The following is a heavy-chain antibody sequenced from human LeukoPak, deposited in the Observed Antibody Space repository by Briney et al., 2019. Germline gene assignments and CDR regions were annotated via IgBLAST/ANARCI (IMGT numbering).Heavy chain of an antibody. CDR1: GYTCTGYY. J-gene: IGHJ5*02. CDR2: INPNSGVT. V-gene: IGHV1-2*02. Sequence: ASVKVSCKASGYTCTGYYLHWLRQAPGQGLEWMGWINPNSGVTNYAETFQGRVTLTTHTSISTAYLELNRLTSDDTAVYYCARAAVTTGSTETFDPWGQGTLVTVSS. CDR3: ARAAVTTGSTETFDP. D-gene: IGHD1-1*01.